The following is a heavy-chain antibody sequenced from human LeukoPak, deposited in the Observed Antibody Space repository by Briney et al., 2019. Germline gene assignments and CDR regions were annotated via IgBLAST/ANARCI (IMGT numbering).Heavy chain of an antibody. CDR1: GFTFSSYA. CDR3: AKERPYDSSGYYYYFDY. CDR2: ISGSGGST. J-gene: IGHJ4*02. D-gene: IGHD3-22*01. V-gene: IGHV3-23*01. Sequence: GGSLRLSCAASGFTFSSYAMSWVRQAPGKGLEWVSTISGSGGSTYYADSVKGRFTIFRDNSKNTLYPQMNSLRAEDTAVYYCAKERPYDSSGYYYYFDYWGQGTLVTVSS.